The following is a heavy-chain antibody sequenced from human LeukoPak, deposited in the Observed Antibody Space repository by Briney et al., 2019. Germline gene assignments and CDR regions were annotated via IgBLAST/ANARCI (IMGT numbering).Heavy chain of an antibody. J-gene: IGHJ4*02. CDR2: FDPEDGET. CDR3: AREVAAAGYYFDY. CDR1: GYTLTELS. V-gene: IGHV1-24*01. D-gene: IGHD6-13*01. Sequence: ASVKVSCKVSGYTLTELSMHWVRQAPGKGLEWMGGFDPEDGETIYAQKFQGRVTITADESTSTAYMELSSLRSEDTAVYYCAREVAAAGYYFDYWGQGTLVTVSS.